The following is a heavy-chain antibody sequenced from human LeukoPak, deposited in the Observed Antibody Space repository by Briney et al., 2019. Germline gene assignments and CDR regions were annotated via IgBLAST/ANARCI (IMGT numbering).Heavy chain of an antibody. CDR2: IYYSGST. Sequence: PSQTLSLTCNVSGGSISNDGYYWSWIRQPPGNGLDWLGYIYYSGSTYYNPSLKSRVTLSVDTSKSQFSLRLSSVTAADTAVYYCARDLTGDQFFDPWGQGTLVTVSS. D-gene: IGHD7-27*01. J-gene: IGHJ5*02. V-gene: IGHV4-31*03. CDR3: ARDLTGDQFFDP. CDR1: GGSISNDGYY.